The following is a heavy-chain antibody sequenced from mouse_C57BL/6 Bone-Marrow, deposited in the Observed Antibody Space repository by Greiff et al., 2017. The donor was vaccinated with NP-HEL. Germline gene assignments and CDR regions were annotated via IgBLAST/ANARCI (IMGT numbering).Heavy chain of an antibody. CDR3: AKNDDYETGLYYAMDY. D-gene: IGHD2-4*01. Sequence: VKLVESGPGLVQPSQSLSITCTVSGFSLTSYGVHWVRQSPGKGLEWLGVIWRGGSTDYNAAFMSRLSITKDNSKSQVFFKMNSLQADDTAIYYCAKNDDYETGLYYAMDYWGQGTSVTVSS. CDR2: IWRGGST. V-gene: IGHV2-5*01. CDR1: GFSLTSYG. J-gene: IGHJ4*01.